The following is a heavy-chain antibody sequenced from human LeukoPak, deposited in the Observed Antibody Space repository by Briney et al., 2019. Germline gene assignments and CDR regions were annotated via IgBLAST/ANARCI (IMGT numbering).Heavy chain of an antibody. D-gene: IGHD3-22*01. V-gene: IGHV4-34*01. CDR3: ARSPLAFYDSSGYPRVWFDP. J-gene: IGHJ5*02. CDR2: INHSGST. Sequence: GSLRLSCAASGFTFSTYAMTWVRQPPGKGLEWIGEINHSGSTNYNPSLKSRVTISVDTSKNQFSLKLSSVTAADTAVYYCARSPLAFYDSSGYPRVWFDPWGQGTLVTVS. CDR1: GFTFSTYA.